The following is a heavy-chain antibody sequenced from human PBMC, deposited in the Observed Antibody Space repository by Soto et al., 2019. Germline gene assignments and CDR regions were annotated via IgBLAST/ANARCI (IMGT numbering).Heavy chain of an antibody. CDR1: GYTFTGYF. J-gene: IGHJ6*02. CDR2: INPNSGAT. CDR3: ATIAVAGENVDYGMDV. Sequence: ASVKVSCKASGYTFTGYFMHWVRQAPGQGLGWMGWINPNSGATNYAQKFQGRITMSRDTSISTAYMEVSRLRSDDTAVYYCATIAVAGENVDYGMDVWGQGTTVTVSS. V-gene: IGHV1-2*02. D-gene: IGHD6-19*01.